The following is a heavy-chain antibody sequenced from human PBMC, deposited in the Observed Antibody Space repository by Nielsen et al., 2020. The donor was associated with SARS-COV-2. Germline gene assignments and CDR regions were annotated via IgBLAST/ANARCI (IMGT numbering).Heavy chain of an antibody. D-gene: IGHD5-12*01. CDR3: ATLYSGYDLGSVDY. CDR1: GFTFSSYS. V-gene: IGHV3-48*02. CDR2: ISSSSSTI. J-gene: IGHJ4*02. Sequence: GESLKISCAASGFTFSSYSMNWVRQAPGKGLEWVSYISSSSSTIYYADSVKGRFTISRDNAKNSLYLQMNSLRDEDTAVYYCATLYSGYDLGSVDYWGQGTLVTVSS.